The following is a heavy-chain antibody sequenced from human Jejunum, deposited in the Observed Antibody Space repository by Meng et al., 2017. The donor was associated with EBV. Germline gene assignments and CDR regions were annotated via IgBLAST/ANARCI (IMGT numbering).Heavy chain of an antibody. CDR2: ISGSGETT. CDR1: GFTFSSYA. V-gene: IGHV3-23*04. Sequence: EVQLVESGGGLVQPGGSLRLSCAASGFTFSSYAMNWVRPAPGKGLEWISSISGSGETTYYAESVKGRFTVSRDNSKNTLFLQMINLRADDTAVYYCAKDTGYGDYLSGVRLDYWGRGTLVTVAS. D-gene: IGHD4-17*01. CDR3: AKDTGYGDYLSGVRLDY. J-gene: IGHJ4*02.